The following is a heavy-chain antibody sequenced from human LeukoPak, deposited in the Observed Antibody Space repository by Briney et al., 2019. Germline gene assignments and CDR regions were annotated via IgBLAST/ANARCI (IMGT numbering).Heavy chain of an antibody. CDR2: IYNIGTT. CDR3: ARLIAAPGDY. J-gene: IGHJ4*02. V-gene: IGHV3-66*02. CDR1: GFTDSSYH. D-gene: IGHD6-13*01. Sequence: HPGGSLRLSCAASGFTDSSYHMSWVRQAPGKGLEWVSVIYNIGTTFYAESVKGRFTISRDNSKNMLYLQMNSLRAEDTAVYYCARLIAAPGDYWGQGTLVTVSS.